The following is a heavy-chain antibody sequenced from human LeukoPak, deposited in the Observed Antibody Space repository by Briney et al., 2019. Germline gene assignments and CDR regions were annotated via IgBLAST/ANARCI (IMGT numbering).Heavy chain of an antibody. CDR2: VSCDGNNKYDGNNK. CDR1: GFTFRNYV. V-gene: IGHV3-30-3*01. J-gene: IGHJ4*02. D-gene: IGHD1-14*01. Sequence: GGSLRLSCAASGFTFRNYVMHWVRQAPGKGLEWVAVVSCDGNNKYDGNNKYYADSVKGLFTISRDNSKNTLYLQVNSLRAEDTAVYYCATPEDQPDYWGQGTLVTVSS. CDR3: ATPEDQPDY.